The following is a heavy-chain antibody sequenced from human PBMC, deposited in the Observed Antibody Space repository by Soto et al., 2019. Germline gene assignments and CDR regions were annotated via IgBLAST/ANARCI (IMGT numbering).Heavy chain of an antibody. CDR3: ARDLRAAGRPGMDV. V-gene: IGHV1-69*01. Sequence: QVQLVQSGAEVKKPGSSVKVSCKASGGTFSSYAISWVRQAPGQGLEWMGGIIPIVGTGNYAQNFQGRATISADESTSTAYMELSSLKSEDTAMYYCARDLRAAGRPGMDVWGQGTPVTVSS. D-gene: IGHD6-13*01. J-gene: IGHJ6*02. CDR2: IIPIVGTG. CDR1: GGTFSSYA.